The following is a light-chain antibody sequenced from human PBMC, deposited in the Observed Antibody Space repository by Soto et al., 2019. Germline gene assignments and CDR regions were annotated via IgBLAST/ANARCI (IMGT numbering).Light chain of an antibody. CDR2: TNN. Sequence: QSVLTQPPSASGTPGQRVTISCSGSSSNIGTNAVNWYQQVPGTAPKLLIYTNNQRPSGVPDRFSGSKSGTSASLAISGLQSEDEADYYCAAWDDSLNGFYVFGTGTKVTVL. V-gene: IGLV1-44*01. CDR1: SSNIGTNA. J-gene: IGLJ1*01. CDR3: AAWDDSLNGFYV.